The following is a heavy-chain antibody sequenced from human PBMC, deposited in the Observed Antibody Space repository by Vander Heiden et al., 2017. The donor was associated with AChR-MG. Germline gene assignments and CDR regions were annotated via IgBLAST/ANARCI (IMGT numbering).Heavy chain of an antibody. CDR3: AKDSSQYLGWFSLDQ. CDR2: IRHDGSKK. D-gene: IGHD3-3*01. V-gene: IGHV3-30*02. J-gene: IGHJ4*02. Sequence: QVQLVESGGGVVQPGGSLRLSCAASGFIFSIYDMHWVRQAPGKGLEWVAIIRHDGSKKFYADSVKGRFTISRDNSKNTLYLQMNSLRAEDTAVYYCAKDSSQYLGWFSLDQWGQGTLVTVSS. CDR1: GFIFSIYD.